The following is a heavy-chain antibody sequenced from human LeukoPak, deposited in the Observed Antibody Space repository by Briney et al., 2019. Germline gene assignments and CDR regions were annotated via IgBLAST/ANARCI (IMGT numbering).Heavy chain of an antibody. CDR1: GFTFDDYA. CDR2: ISWNSGSI. V-gene: IGHV3-9*01. Sequence: GRSLRLSCAVSGFTFDDYAMHWVRQAPGKGLEWVSGISWNSGSIGYADSVKGRFTISRDNAKNSLYLQMNSLRAEDTALYYCAKGDYDSRGYYGGLEYWGQGTLVTVSS. D-gene: IGHD3-22*01. CDR3: AKGDYDSRGYYGGLEY. J-gene: IGHJ4*02.